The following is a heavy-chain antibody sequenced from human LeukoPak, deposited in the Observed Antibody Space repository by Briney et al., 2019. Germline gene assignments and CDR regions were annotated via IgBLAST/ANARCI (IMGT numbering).Heavy chain of an antibody. V-gene: IGHV4-59*01. Sequence: SETLSLTCTVPGGSINTYYWSWIRQPPGKGLEWIGFVYYSGRTSYNPSLKSRVTISVDTSKSQFSLRLSSVTAADTAMYYCARLGLGDEACWFDPWGQGTLVTVSS. D-gene: IGHD3-10*01. CDR3: ARLGLGDEACWFDP. CDR1: GGSINTYY. J-gene: IGHJ5*02. CDR2: VYYSGRT.